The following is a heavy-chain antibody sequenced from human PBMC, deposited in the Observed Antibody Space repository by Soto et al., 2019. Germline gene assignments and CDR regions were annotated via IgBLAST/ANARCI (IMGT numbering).Heavy chain of an antibody. D-gene: IGHD3-3*01. CDR2: ISAYNGNT. J-gene: IGHJ1*01. CDR1: GYTFTSYC. CDR3: AMRNDFWISYHIDR. V-gene: IGHV1-18*01. Sequence: ASLKVLFKASGYTFTSYCISWVRQAPGQGLELMGWISAYNGNTNYAQELQGRVTITTDTSTSTAYMEVRRLRSDDTAVDYCAMRNDFWISYHIDRWRQG.